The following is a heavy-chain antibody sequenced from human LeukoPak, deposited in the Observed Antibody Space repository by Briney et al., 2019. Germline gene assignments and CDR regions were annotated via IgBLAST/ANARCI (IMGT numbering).Heavy chain of an antibody. D-gene: IGHD3-10*01. CDR3: AIYYYGSGSYVDY. V-gene: IGHV1-69*05. J-gene: IGHJ4*02. CDR2: IIPIFGTA. CDR1: GGTFSSYA. Sequence: SVKVSCKASGGTFSSYAISWVRQAPGQGLEWMGRIIPIFGTANYAQKFQGRVTITTDESTSTAYMELSSLRSEDTTVYYCAIYYYGSGSYVDYWGQGTLVTVSS.